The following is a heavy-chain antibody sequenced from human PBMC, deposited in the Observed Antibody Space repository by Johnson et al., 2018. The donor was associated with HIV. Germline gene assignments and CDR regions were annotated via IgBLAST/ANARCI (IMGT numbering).Heavy chain of an antibody. D-gene: IGHD6-13*01. CDR1: GLTFSSYG. CDR2: IWYDGSNK. CDR3: ARGGYLDAFDI. Sequence: QMLLVESGGGVVQPGRSLRLSCAASGLTFSSYGMHWVRQAPGKGLEWVAVIWYDGSNKDYADSVKGRFTISRDNSKNTLYLQMNSLRAEDTAVYYCARGGYLDAFDIWGQGTMVTVSS. V-gene: IGHV3-33*01. J-gene: IGHJ3*02.